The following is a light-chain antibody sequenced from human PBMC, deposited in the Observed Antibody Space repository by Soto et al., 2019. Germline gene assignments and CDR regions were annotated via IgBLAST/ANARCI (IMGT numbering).Light chain of an antibody. V-gene: IGKV3-20*01. CDR1: QSVNNNY. Sequence: EIVLTQSPGTLSLSPGDRATLSCEASQSVNNNYLAWYQHKPGQAPRLLIYGASSRATGIPDRFSGSGSGTDFTLTIRRLEPEAFAVYYCQQYDTSLPYTFGGGTKVEIK. CDR2: GAS. J-gene: IGKJ4*01. CDR3: QQYDTSLPYT.